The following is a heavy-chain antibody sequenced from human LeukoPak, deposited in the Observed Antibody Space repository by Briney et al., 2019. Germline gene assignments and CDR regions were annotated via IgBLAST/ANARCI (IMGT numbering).Heavy chain of an antibody. CDR1: GGSISSGDYY. V-gene: IGHV4-30-4*01. J-gene: IGHJ6*02. Sequence: SETLSLTSTVSGGSISSGDYYWSWIRQPPGKGLEWIGYIYYSGSTNYNPSLKSRVTISVDTSKNQFSLKLSSVTAADTAVYYCARHLVPYYDSSGYYDYYGMDVWGQGTTVTVSS. CDR2: IYYSGST. D-gene: IGHD3-22*01. CDR3: ARHLVPYYDSSGYYDYYGMDV.